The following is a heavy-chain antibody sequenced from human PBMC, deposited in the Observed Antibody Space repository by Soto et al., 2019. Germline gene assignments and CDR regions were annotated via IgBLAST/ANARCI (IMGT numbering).Heavy chain of an antibody. V-gene: IGHV1-8*02. Sequence: GASVKVSCKASGYTFTSYGISWVRQAPGQGLEWMGWMNPNSGNTGYAEKFQGRVTMTRNTSISTAYMELSSLRSEDTAVYYCAVYGGNRYWYFDLWGRGTLVTVSS. CDR2: MNPNSGNT. J-gene: IGHJ2*01. CDR1: GYTFTSYG. CDR3: AVYGGNRYWYFDL. D-gene: IGHD4-17*01.